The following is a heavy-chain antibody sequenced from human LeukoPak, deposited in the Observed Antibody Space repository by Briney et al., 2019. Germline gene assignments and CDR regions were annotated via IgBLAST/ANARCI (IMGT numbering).Heavy chain of an antibody. CDR1: GGSISSSSYY. V-gene: IGHV4-39*01. Sequence: SETLSLTCTVSGGSISSSSYYWGWICQPPGKGLEWIGSIYYSGSTYYNPSLKSRVTISVDTSKNQFSLKLTSVTAADTAMYYCARWFRGYRDAFDIWGQGTLVTVSS. CDR2: IYYSGST. CDR3: ARWFRGYRDAFDI. D-gene: IGHD5-18*01. J-gene: IGHJ3*02.